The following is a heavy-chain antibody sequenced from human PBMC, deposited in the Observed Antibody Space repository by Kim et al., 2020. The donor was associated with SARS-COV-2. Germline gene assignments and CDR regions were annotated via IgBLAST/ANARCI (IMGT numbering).Heavy chain of an antibody. CDR1: GFTFDDFA. CDR3: AKDSRGYYDILTGSPDNYYYGLDV. CDR2: ISWNSDNR. D-gene: IGHD3-9*01. Sequence: GGSLRLSCAASGFTFDDFAMHWVRQAPGKGLEWVSGISWNSDNRGYADSVKGRFTISRDDAKNSLYLQMNSLGAEDTALYYCAKDSRGYYDILTGSPDNYYYGLDVWGQGTTVTVSS. V-gene: IGHV3-9*01. J-gene: IGHJ6*02.